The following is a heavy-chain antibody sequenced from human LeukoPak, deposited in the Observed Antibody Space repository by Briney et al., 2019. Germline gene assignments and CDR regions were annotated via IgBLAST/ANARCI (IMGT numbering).Heavy chain of an antibody. D-gene: IGHD3-10*01. V-gene: IGHV4-34*01. CDR3: VLLGTMVRGVTSTNWFDP. Sequence: PSETLSLTCAVYGGSFSGYYWSWIRQPPGKGLEWIGEINHSGSTNYNPSLKSRVTISVDTSKNQFSLKLSSVTAADTAVYYCVLLGTMVRGVTSTNWFDPWGQGTLVTVSP. CDR1: GGSFSGYY. J-gene: IGHJ5*02. CDR2: INHSGST.